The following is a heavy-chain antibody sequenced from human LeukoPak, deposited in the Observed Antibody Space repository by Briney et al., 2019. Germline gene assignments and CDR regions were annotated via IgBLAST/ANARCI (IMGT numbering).Heavy chain of an antibody. V-gene: IGHV4-61*01. CDR1: GGSISSSSYY. CDR3: ARHSVAGAFDY. CDR2: IYYSGST. D-gene: IGHD6-19*01. Sequence: SETLSLTCTVSGGSISSSSYYWSWIRQPPGKGLEWIGYIYYSGSTNYNPSLKSRVTISVDTSKNQFSLKLSSVTAADTAVYYCARHSVAGAFDYWGQGTLVTVSS. J-gene: IGHJ4*02.